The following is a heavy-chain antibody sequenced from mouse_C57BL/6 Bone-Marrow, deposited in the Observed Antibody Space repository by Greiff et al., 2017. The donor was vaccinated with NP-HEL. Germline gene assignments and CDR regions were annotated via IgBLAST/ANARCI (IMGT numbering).Heavy chain of an antibody. CDR2: IDPNSGGT. J-gene: IGHJ2*01. D-gene: IGHD4-1*02. CDR1: GYTFTSYW. Sequence: QVQLKQPGAELVKPGASVKLSCKDSGYTFTSYWMHWVKQRPGRGLEWIGRIDPNSGGTKYNEKFKSKATLTVDTPSSTAYMQLSSLTSEDSAVYYCARWSNWPLDYWGQGTTLTVSS. CDR3: ARWSNWPLDY. V-gene: IGHV1-72*01.